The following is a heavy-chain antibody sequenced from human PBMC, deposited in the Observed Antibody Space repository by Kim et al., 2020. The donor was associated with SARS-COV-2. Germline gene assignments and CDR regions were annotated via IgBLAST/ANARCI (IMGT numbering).Heavy chain of an antibody. CDR3: ARDYHDSSGYYYFNWFAP. D-gene: IGHD3-22*01. V-gene: IGHV3-11*05. CDR1: GFTFSGYY. J-gene: IGHJ5*02. Sequence: GGSLRLSCAASGFTFSGYYMRWIRQAPGKGLEWVSYISSSSSYTNYADSVKGRFTISRDNAKNSLYLQMNSLRAEDTAVYYCARDYHDSSGYYYFNWFAPGGQGTLVTVSS. CDR2: ISSSSSYT.